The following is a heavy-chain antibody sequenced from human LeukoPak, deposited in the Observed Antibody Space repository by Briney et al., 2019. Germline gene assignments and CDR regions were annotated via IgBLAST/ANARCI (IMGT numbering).Heavy chain of an antibody. V-gene: IGHV1-2*02. CDR3: ARDRVAAAGIRWFDP. CDR1: GYTFTGYY. CDR2: INPNSGGT. J-gene: IGHJ5*02. Sequence: GASVKVSCKASGYTFTGYYMHWVRQAPGQGLEWMGWINPNSGGTNYAQKFQGRVTMTRDTSISTAYMELSRLRSDDTAVYYCARDRVAAAGIRWFDPWGQGTLVTVSS. D-gene: IGHD6-13*01.